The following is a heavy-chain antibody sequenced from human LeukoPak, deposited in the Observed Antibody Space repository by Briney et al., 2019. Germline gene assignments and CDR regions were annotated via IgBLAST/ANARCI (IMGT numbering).Heavy chain of an antibody. J-gene: IGHJ6*03. CDR3: ARGTIVVVPAASVYYYYYMDV. CDR2: IIPIFGTA. V-gene: IGHV1-69*05. CDR1: GGTFSSYA. Sequence: SVKVSCKASGGTFSSYAISWVRHAPGQGLEWMGGIIPIFGTANYAQKFQGRVTITTDESTSTAYMELSSLRSDDTAVYYCARGTIVVVPAASVYYYYYMDVWGKGTTVTVSS. D-gene: IGHD2-2*01.